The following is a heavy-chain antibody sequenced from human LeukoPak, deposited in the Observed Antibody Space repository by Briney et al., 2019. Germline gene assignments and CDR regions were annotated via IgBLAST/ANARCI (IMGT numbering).Heavy chain of an antibody. Sequence: SETLSLTCAVYGGSFSGYYWSWIRQPPGKGLEWIGEINHSGSTNYNPSLKSRVTISVDTSKNQFSLKLSSVTAADTAVYYCARKPPMYYYDSSAYRKSSAFGIWGQGTMVTVSS. CDR2: INHSGST. J-gene: IGHJ3*02. CDR3: ARKPPMYYYDSSAYRKSSAFGI. D-gene: IGHD3-22*01. CDR1: GGSFSGYY. V-gene: IGHV4-34*01.